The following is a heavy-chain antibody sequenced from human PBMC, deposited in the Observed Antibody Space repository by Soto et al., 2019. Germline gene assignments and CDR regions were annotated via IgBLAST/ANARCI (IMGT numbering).Heavy chain of an antibody. Sequence: SETLSLTCAVYGVSFSGYYWSWIRQPPGKGLEWIGEINHSGSTNYNPSLKSRVTVSVDTSKNQFSLKLSSVTAADTAVYYCARFGGHTVTYDSWGQGNLVTVSS. D-gene: IGHD4-17*01. CDR2: INHSGST. J-gene: IGHJ4*02. CDR3: ARFGGHTVTYDS. V-gene: IGHV4-34*01. CDR1: GVSFSGYY.